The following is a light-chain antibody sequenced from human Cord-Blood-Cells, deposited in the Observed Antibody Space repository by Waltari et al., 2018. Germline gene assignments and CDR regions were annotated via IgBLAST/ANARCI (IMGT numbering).Light chain of an antibody. Sequence: SALPQPASLSGLPGQAITSSCTGTRTGDGGCNSVSWYQQQPGKAPNLMMYDVSNRPSGFSIVFAVSTSDNAASPTISGRQAGDDANYYVSSYTSSSTLVFGGRTKLTVL. J-gene: IGLJ2*01. CDR2: DVS. V-gene: IGLV2-14*01. CDR1: RTGDGGCNS. CDR3: SSYTSSSTLV.